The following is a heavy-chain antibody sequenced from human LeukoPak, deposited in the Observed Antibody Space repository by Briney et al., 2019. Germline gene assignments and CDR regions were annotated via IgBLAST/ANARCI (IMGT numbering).Heavy chain of an antibody. CDR3: ARVGDTAMVRPIDY. Sequence: SETLSLTCTVSGGSISSHYWSWIRQPPGKGLEWIGYIYYSGTTNYNPSLKSRVTISVDTSKNQSSLKLSSVTAADTAVYYCARVGDTAMVRPIDYWGQGTLVTVSS. J-gene: IGHJ4*02. CDR1: GGSISSHY. D-gene: IGHD5-18*01. V-gene: IGHV4-59*11. CDR2: IYYSGTT.